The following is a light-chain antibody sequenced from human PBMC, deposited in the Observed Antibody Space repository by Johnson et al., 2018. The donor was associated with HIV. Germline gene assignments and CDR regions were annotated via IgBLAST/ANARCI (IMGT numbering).Light chain of an antibody. V-gene: IGLV1-51*01. CDR1: SSNIGNNY. J-gene: IGLJ1*01. CDR3: ATWGNSLSPGRSG. CDR2: DNN. Sequence: QSVLTQPPSVSAAPGQKVTISCSGSSSNIGNNYVSWYQQFPGTAPKLLIYDNNKRPSGIPDRFSGSKSGTSATLDITGLQTWDEADYYCATWGNSLSPGRSGLGTGAKLTVL.